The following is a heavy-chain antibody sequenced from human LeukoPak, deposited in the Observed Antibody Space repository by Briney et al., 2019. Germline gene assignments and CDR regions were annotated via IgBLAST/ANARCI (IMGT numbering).Heavy chain of an antibody. V-gene: IGHV1-18*01. CDR1: GYTFTSYG. CDR2: ISAYNGNT. J-gene: IGHJ4*02. D-gene: IGHD3-10*01. CDR3: ARDKATQVYQLLWFGELVPPFDY. Sequence: GASVKVSFKASGYTFTSYGISWVRQAPGQGLEWMGWISAYNGNTNYAQKLQGRVTMTTDTSTSTAYMELRSLRSDDTAVYYCARDKATQVYQLLWFGELVPPFDYWGQGTLVTVSS.